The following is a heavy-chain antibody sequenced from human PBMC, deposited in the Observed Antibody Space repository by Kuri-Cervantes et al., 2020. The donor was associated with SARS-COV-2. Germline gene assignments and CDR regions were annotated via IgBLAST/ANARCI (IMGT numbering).Heavy chain of an antibody. CDR3: ARDLPSYIYYYMDV. Sequence: GESLKISCAASGFTFSSYWMSWVRQAPGKGLERVANIKQDGSEKYYVDSVKGRFTISRDNAKNSLYLQMNSLRAEDTAVYYCARDLPSYIYYYMDVWGKGTTVTVSS. D-gene: IGHD5-18*01. CDR2: IKQDGSEK. CDR1: GFTFSSYW. J-gene: IGHJ6*03. V-gene: IGHV3-7*01.